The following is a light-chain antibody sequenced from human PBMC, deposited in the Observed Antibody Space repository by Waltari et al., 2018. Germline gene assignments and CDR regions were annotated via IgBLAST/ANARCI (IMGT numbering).Light chain of an antibody. CDR1: QSLLHSNGYNY. V-gene: IGKV2-28*01. CDR2: LGS. CDR3: MQALQTPPGT. J-gene: IGKJ4*01. Sequence: DSVMTQSPPSLPVTPGEPASIPCRSSQSLLHSNGYNYLDWYLQKPGQSPQLLIYLGSNRASGVPDRFSGSGSGTDFTLKISRVEAEDVGVYYCMQALQTPPGTFGGGTKVEIK.